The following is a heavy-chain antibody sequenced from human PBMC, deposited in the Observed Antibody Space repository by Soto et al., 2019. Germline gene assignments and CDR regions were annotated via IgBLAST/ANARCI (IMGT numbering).Heavy chain of an antibody. V-gene: IGHV3-30*18. CDR3: AKDLGEFSNYEGVFDM. Sequence: QVRLVESGGGVVQPGRSLRLSCAASGLTFSSYGMHWVRQAPGKGLEWVAVISYDGSKKYYVDSVKGRFTISRDNSKNTLYLQMNSLRVEDTAVFYCAKDLGEFSNYEGVFDMWGQGAMVTVSS. CDR2: ISYDGSKK. D-gene: IGHD4-4*01. CDR1: GLTFSSYG. J-gene: IGHJ3*02.